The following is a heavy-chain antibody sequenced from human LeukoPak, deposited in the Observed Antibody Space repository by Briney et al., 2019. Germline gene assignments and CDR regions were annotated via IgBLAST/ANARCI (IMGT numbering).Heavy chain of an antibody. CDR3: VKGDWYFES. V-gene: IGHV3-7*04. D-gene: IGHD2-21*01. J-gene: IGHJ4*02. CDR2: VNQDGTEK. Sequence: GGSLRLSCAASGFXFGDSRMTWVRQAPGKGLQWVANVNQDGTEKHFLDSVEGRFTISRDNAKKSLYLQMSSLRPEDTALCFCVKGDWYFESWGQGTLVTVSS. CDR1: GFXFGDSR.